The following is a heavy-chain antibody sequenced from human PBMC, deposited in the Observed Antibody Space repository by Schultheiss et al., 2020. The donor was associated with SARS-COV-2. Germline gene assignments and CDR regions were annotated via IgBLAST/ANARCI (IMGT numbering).Heavy chain of an antibody. V-gene: IGHV3-21*06. D-gene: IGHD5-12*01. CDR3: ASLTRGYSGHAPT. J-gene: IGHJ5*02. CDR1: GFTFSDYS. CDR2: ISSTGSST. Sequence: GGSLRLSCAASGFTFSDYSMNWVRQAPGKGLEWVSFISSTGSSTYVADSVKGRFTVSRDNAKNTLYLQMHSLGVEDTAVYYCASLTRGYSGHAPTWGQGTLVTVSS.